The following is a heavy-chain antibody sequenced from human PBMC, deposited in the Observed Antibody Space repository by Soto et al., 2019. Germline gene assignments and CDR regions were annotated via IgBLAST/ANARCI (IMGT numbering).Heavy chain of an antibody. CDR3: ARDNNGSGSYYNTNRPDYYYYGMDV. V-gene: IGHV1-69*13. J-gene: IGHJ6*02. CDR1: GGTFSSYA. D-gene: IGHD3-10*01. CDR2: IIPIFGTA. Sequence: SVKVSCKASGGTFSSYAISWVRQAPGQGLEWMGGIIPIFGTANYAQKFQGRVTITADESTSTAYMELSSLRSEDTAVYYCARDNNGSGSYYNTNRPDYYYYGMDVWGQGTTVTVSS.